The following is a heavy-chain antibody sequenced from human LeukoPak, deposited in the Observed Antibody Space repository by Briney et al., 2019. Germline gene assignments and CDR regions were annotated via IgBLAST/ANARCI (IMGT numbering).Heavy chain of an antibody. Sequence: ASVKVSCKASGYTFTSYGISWVRQAPGQGLEWMGWISAYNGNTNYAQKLQGRVTMTTDTSTSTAYMELRSLRPDDTAVYYCARIPDVVVPAAIFSWFDPWGQGTLVTVSS. CDR3: ARIPDVVVPAAIFSWFDP. J-gene: IGHJ5*02. V-gene: IGHV1-18*01. CDR2: ISAYNGNT. D-gene: IGHD2-2*01. CDR1: GYTFTSYG.